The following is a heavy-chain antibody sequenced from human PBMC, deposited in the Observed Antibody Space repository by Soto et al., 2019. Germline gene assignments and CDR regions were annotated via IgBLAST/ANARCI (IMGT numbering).Heavy chain of an antibody. J-gene: IGHJ4*02. V-gene: IGHV3-48*03. CDR2: IDGSGTTK. Sequence: EVQLLESGGCLVQPGGSLRLSWGVSGFTFNDFEMNWVRQAPGKGLEWLAYIDGSGTTKKYADSVRGRCTISRANPNNSLCLQMSSLSAAATAIYCCARGFARFNYWGQGTRVSVSS. CDR3: ARGFARFNY. CDR1: GFTFNDFE.